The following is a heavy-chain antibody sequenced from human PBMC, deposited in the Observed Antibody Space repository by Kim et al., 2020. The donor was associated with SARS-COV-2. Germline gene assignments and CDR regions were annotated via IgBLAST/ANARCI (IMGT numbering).Heavy chain of an antibody. CDR3: ARGRYSSGWSPDYYYYYGMDV. Sequence: GGSLRLSCAASGFTFSSYWMSWVRQAPGKGLEWVANIKQDGSEKYYVDSVKGRFTISRDNAKNSLYLQMNSLRAEDTAVYYCARGRYSSGWSPDYYYYYGMDVWGQGTTVTVSS. J-gene: IGHJ6*02. D-gene: IGHD6-19*01. V-gene: IGHV3-7*01. CDR2: IKQDGSEK. CDR1: GFTFSSYW.